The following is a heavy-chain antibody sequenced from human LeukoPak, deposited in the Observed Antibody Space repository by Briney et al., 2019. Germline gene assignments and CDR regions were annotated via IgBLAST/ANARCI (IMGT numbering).Heavy chain of an antibody. CDR1: GYSFTTYW. Sequence: PGESLKISCKASGYSFTTYWIAWVRQMPGEGLEWMGIIYPGDSDTRYSPSFQGQVTISADKSISTAYLQWSSLKASDTAMYYCARLDGSGNYRQTWFDPWGQGTLVTVSS. V-gene: IGHV5-51*01. D-gene: IGHD3-10*01. J-gene: IGHJ5*02. CDR3: ARLDGSGNYRQTWFDP. CDR2: IYPGDSDT.